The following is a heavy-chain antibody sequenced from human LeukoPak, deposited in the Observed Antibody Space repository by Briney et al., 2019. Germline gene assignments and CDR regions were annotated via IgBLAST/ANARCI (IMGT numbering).Heavy chain of an antibody. Sequence: SETLSLTCTVSGGSISSGGYYWSWIRQPPGKGLEWIGYIYYSGSTNYNPSLKSRVTISVDTSKNQFSLKLSSVTAADTAVYYCARDSPIPLWGQGTLVTVSS. CDR1: GGSISSGGYY. J-gene: IGHJ4*02. V-gene: IGHV4-61*08. CDR2: IYYSGST. CDR3: ARDSPIPL.